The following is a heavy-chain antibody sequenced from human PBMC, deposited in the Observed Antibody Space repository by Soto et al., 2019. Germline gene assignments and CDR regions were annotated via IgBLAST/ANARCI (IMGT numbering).Heavy chain of an antibody. CDR2: IYWDGDK. CDR1: GFSLSTSGVG. V-gene: IGHV2-5*02. Sequence: QITLKESGPTLVKPTQTRTLTCTISGFSLSTSGVGVGWIRQPPGKALDWLALIYWDGDKRYSPSLKSRLTISKDPSKNQVVLTMTNMDPVDTATYYCVRLLWFGELTWGQGTLVTVSS. CDR3: VRLLWFGELT. J-gene: IGHJ4*02. D-gene: IGHD3-10*01.